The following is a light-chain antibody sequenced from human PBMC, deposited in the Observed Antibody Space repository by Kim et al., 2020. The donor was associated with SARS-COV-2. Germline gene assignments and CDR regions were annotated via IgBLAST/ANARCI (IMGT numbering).Light chain of an antibody. CDR1: QSGSSSY. V-gene: IGKV3-20*01. CDR3: HHYGSSPYT. CDR2: GAS. J-gene: IGKJ2*01. Sequence: LSPGERATLSCRTSQSGSSSYLAWYQQRPGQSPRLLIYGASSRATGIPDRFSGSGSGTDFTLTISRLEPEDFAVYYCHHYGSSPYTFGQGTKLEI.